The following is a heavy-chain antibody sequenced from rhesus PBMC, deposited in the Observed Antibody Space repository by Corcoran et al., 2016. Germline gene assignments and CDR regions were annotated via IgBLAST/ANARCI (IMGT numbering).Heavy chain of an antibody. J-gene: IGHJ4*01. Sequence: EGGRVESGGGWVQPGGALGLVGVAAGSPLSDYCRLGVRQAPGKGPEWVGFIRNKANGGTAEYAASVKGRFTISRDDSKSIASLQMNSLKTEDTAVYYCARLDYGYYAYFDYWGQGVLVTVSS. CDR3: ARLDYGYYAYFDY. V-gene: IGHV3-116*02. CDR2: IRNKANGGTA. D-gene: IGHD4-35*01. CDR1: GSPLSDYC.